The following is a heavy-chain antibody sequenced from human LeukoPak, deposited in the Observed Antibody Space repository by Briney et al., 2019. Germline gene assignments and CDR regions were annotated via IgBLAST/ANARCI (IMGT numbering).Heavy chain of an antibody. D-gene: IGHD6-19*01. J-gene: IGHJ4*02. CDR3: AGSAVVLPYYFDS. Sequence: ASVKVSCKVSGHTLTELSTHWVRQAPGQGLEWMGFFDPEDGKAISAQDFQGRISITEDTSTDTVHMELTSLTSEDTAVYYCAGSAVVLPYYFDSWGQGTLVTVSS. V-gene: IGHV1-24*01. CDR1: GHTLTELS. CDR2: FDPEDGKA.